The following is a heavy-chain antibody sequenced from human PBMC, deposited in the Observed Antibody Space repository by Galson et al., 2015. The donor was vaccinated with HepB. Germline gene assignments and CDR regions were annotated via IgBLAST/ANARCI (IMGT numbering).Heavy chain of an antibody. D-gene: IGHD3-9*01. V-gene: IGHV1-69*13. CDR1: GGTFSSYA. CDR3: ARGHSYYDILTGRGDYNWFDP. J-gene: IGHJ5*02. CDR2: IIPIFGTA. Sequence: SVKVSCKVSGGTFSSYAISWVRQAPGQGLEWMGGIIPIFGTANYAQKFQGRVTITADESTSTAYMELSSLRSEDTAVYYCARGHSYYDILTGRGDYNWFDPWGQGTLVTVSS.